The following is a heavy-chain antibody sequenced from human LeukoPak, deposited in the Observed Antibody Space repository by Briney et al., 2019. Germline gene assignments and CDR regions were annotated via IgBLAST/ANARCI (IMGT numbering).Heavy chain of an antibody. D-gene: IGHD3-22*01. Sequence: ASVKVSCKASGYTFTSYYMHWVRQAPGQGLEWMGIVNPSGGSTSYAQKLQGRVTMTTDTSTSTAYMELRSLRSDDTAVYYCARAQGYYYDSSGYYDWGQGTLVTVSS. CDR3: ARAQGYYYDSSGYYD. J-gene: IGHJ4*02. CDR1: GYTFTSYY. V-gene: IGHV1-46*01. CDR2: VNPSGGST.